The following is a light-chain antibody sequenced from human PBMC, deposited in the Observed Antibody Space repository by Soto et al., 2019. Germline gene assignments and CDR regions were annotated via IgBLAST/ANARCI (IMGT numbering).Light chain of an antibody. Sequence: GDRVTITCRASQGISTYLAWYQQIPGKVPKLLISAASTLQSGVPSRFSGSGSGTDFTLTISSLQPEDVATYYCQKYTNVPTFGGGTKVEIK. CDR1: QGISTY. J-gene: IGKJ4*01. CDR2: AAS. CDR3: QKYTNVPT. V-gene: IGKV1-27*01.